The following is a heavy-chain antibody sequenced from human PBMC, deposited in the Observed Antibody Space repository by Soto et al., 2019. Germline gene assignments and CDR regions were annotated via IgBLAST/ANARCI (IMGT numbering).Heavy chain of an antibody. J-gene: IGHJ6*02. V-gene: IGHV1-18*01. D-gene: IGHD5-18*01. CDR3: ARDPGFGFGYSYAFAMDV. CDR1: GYAFSNYG. Sequence: ASVKVSCKASGYAFSNYGISWVRQGPGQGLEWMGWISGYNGNTHYEEKVQDRIKMTTDTSTSTTYLELRSLRSDDTAVYFCARDPGFGFGYSYAFAMDVWGQGTTVTVSS. CDR2: ISGYNGNT.